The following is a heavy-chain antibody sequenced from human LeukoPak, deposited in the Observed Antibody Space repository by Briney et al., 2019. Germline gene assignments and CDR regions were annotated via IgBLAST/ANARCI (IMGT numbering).Heavy chain of an antibody. CDR1: GFTFSSYW. D-gene: IGHD3-10*01. Sequence: PGGSLRLSCAASGFTFSSYWMSWVRQAPGKGLEWVANIKQDGSEKYYVDSVKGRFTISRDNAKNSLYLQMNSLRAEDTAVYYCARDHTMVRGVTKDAFDIWGQGTMVTVSS. V-gene: IGHV3-7*01. CDR3: ARDHTMVRGVTKDAFDI. CDR2: IKQDGSEK. J-gene: IGHJ3*02.